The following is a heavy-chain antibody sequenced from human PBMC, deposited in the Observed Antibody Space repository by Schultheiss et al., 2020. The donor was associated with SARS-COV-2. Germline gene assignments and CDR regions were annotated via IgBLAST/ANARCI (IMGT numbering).Heavy chain of an antibody. CDR1: GGSFSGYY. V-gene: IGHV4-4*07. CDR3: ARDRGDIVVVPAARYYYYYYMDV. J-gene: IGHJ6*03. Sequence: SETLSLTCAVYGGSFSGYYWSWIRQPAGKGLEWIGRIYTSGSTNYNPSLKSRVTMSVDTSKNQFSLKLSSVTAADTAVYYCARDRGDIVVVPAARYYYYYYMDVWGKGTTVTVSS. CDR2: IYTSGST. D-gene: IGHD2-2*01.